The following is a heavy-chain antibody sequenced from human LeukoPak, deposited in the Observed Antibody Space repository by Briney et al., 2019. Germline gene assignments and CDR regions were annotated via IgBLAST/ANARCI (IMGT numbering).Heavy chain of an antibody. CDR1: GGSFSGYC. Sequence: SETLSLTCVCGGSFSGYCCIWIRQPPGKGLEWIGEINHSGSTNYNPSLKSRVTISVDTSKNQFSLKLSSVTAADTAVYYCARGAYYRIAAAGGLNSWGQGTLVTVSS. D-gene: IGHD6-13*01. J-gene: IGHJ4*02. CDR2: INHSGST. CDR3: ARGAYYRIAAAGGLNS. V-gene: IGHV4-34*01.